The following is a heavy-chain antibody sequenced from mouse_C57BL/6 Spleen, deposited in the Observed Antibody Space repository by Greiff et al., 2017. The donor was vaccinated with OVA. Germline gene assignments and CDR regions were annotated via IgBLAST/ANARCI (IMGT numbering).Heavy chain of an antibody. J-gene: IGHJ2*01. D-gene: IGHD1-1*01. CDR3: ARPPQYDGSSYDYFDY. V-gene: IGHV1-4*01. CDR2: INPSSGYT. CDR1: GYTFTSYT. Sequence: QVQLQQSGAELARPGASVKMSCKASGYTFTSYTMHWVKQRPGQGLEWIGYINPSSGYTKYNQKFKDKATLTADKSSSTAYMQLSSLTSEDSAVYYCARPPQYDGSSYDYFDYWGQGTTLTVSS.